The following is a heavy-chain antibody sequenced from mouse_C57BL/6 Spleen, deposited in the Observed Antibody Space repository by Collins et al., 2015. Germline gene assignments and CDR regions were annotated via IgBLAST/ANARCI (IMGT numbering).Heavy chain of an antibody. J-gene: IGHJ1*03. CDR1: GYTFTDYY. D-gene: IGHD1-1*01. Sequence: EVQLQQSGPVLVKPGASVKMSCKASGYTFTDYYMSWVKQGLGKSLEWIGIIHPYNSDTTYNQKFKGKATLTVDKSSSTAYMELNSLTSEDSAVYFCARRSDYYGSSYWYFDVWGTGTTVTVSS. CDR2: IHPYNSDT. CDR3: ARRSDYYGSSYWYFDV. V-gene: IGHV1-19*01.